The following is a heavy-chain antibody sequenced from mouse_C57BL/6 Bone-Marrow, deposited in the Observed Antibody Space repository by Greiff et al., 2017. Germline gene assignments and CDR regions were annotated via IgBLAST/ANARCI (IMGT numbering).Heavy chain of an antibody. CDR2: IYPGSGNI. V-gene: IGHV1-76*01. D-gene: IGHD1-1*01. Sequence: VQLQQSGAELVRPGASVKLSCKASGYTFTDYYINWVKQRPGQGLEWIARIYPGSGNIYYNEKFKGKATLTADKSSSTDYMQLSSLTSEDSAVDFCARIRTTVVATRAYWGQRTLVTVSA. CDR1: GYTFTDYY. J-gene: IGHJ3*01. CDR3: ARIRTTVVATRAY.